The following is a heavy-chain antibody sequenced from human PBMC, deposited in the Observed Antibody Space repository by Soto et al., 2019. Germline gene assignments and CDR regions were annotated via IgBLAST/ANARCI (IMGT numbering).Heavy chain of an antibody. CDR1: GFTFSNAW. J-gene: IGHJ4*02. CDR2: IKSKADGGAT. Sequence: EVQVVESGGGLVKPGGSLRLSCAASGFTFSNAWMTWVRQAPGKGLEWVGRIKSKADGGATDYAAPVKDRFTISGDDSKNTLYLQMNSLKTEDTAVYYCTTQYYYDSSGSLLNWGQGTVVTVSS. V-gene: IGHV3-15*01. D-gene: IGHD3-22*01. CDR3: TTQYYYDSSGSLLN.